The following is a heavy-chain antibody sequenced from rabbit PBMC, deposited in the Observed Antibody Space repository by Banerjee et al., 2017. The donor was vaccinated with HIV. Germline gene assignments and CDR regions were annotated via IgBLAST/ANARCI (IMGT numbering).Heavy chain of an antibody. Sequence: QSLEESGGGLVKPGGTLTLTCTASGFDFSSNAMCWVRQAPGKGLEWIGCIYAGSSGTTYYASWAKGRFTISKTSSTTVTLQMTSLTAADTATYFCARTPGYVTYGNGYYFNFWGQGTLVTVS. CDR1: GFDFSSNA. CDR2: IYAGSSGTT. J-gene: IGHJ4*01. D-gene: IGHD7-1*01. V-gene: IGHV1S40*01. CDR3: ARTPGYVTYGNGYYFNF.